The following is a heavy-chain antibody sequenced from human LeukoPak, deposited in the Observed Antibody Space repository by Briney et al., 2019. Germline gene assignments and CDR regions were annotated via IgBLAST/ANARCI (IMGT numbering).Heavy chain of an antibody. Sequence: GGSPRLSCAASGFTFSNYAMSWVRQAPGKGLEWVSTISDSCGSTYYADSVKGRFTISRDNSKNTLYLRMNSLRAEDTAIHYCAKVPYSDYGSGRPPFMDVWGQGTTVAVSS. J-gene: IGHJ6*02. CDR2: ISDSCGST. CDR1: GFTFSNYA. V-gene: IGHV3-23*01. D-gene: IGHD3-10*01. CDR3: AKVPYSDYGSGRPPFMDV.